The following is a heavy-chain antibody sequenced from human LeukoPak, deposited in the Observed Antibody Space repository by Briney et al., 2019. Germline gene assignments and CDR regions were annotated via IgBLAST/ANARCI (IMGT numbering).Heavy chain of an antibody. Sequence: KGREWIGRIYTSGSTNCNPSVKSRVTMSVDTSKNQFSLKLSSVTAADTAVYYCARGVAGTFDYWGQGTLVTVS. CDR2: IYTSGST. V-gene: IGHV4-4*07. J-gene: IGHJ4*02. CDR3: ARGVAGTFDY. D-gene: IGHD6-13*01.